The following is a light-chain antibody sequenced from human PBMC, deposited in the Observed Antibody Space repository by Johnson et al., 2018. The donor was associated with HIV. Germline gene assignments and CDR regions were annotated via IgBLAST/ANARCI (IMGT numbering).Light chain of an antibody. CDR2: ENN. J-gene: IGLJ1*01. CDR3: GTCDSSLSARV. V-gene: IGLV1-51*02. Sequence: HSVLTQPPSVSAAPGQKVTISCSGSSSNIGNNYVSWYQQLPGTAPKLLIYENNKRPSGIPDRFSGSKSGTSATLGITGLQTGDEADYYCGTCDSSLSARVFGTGTKVTVL. CDR1: SSNIGNNY.